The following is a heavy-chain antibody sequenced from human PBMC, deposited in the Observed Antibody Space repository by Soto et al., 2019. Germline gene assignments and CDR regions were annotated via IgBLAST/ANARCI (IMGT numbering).Heavy chain of an antibody. D-gene: IGHD4-17*01. J-gene: IGHJ6*02. CDR1: GGSFSGYY. V-gene: IGHV4-34*01. CDR2: INHSGST. Sequence: PSETLSLTCAVYGGSFSGYYWSWIRQPPGKGLEWIGEINHSGSTNYNPSLKSRVTISVDTSKNQFSLKLSSVTAADTAVYYCARHGDYSLLYYYYYGMDVWGQGTTVTVSS. CDR3: ARHGDYSLLYYYYYGMDV.